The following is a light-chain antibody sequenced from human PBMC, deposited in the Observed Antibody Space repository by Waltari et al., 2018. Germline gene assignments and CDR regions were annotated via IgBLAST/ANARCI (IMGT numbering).Light chain of an antibody. J-gene: IGLJ2*01. CDR3: QVWDIDSDPSVV. CDR2: DDI. V-gene: IGLV3-21*03. Sequence: SYVLTQPPSVSVAPGRTARITCGGKNIGPKTAHWYQQKPGQAPVMVVYDDIDRPSGIPERFSGSNSGNTATLIINRVEAGDEADYYCQVWDIDSDPSVVFGGGTKLTVL. CDR1: NIGPKT.